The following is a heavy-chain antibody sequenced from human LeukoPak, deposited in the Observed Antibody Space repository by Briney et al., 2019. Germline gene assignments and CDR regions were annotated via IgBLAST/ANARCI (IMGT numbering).Heavy chain of an antibody. CDR1: GFTFSSYG. CDR2: IRYDGSNK. V-gene: IGHV3-30*02. CDR3: AKGGYCSSTSCYANAFDI. J-gene: IGHJ3*02. Sequence: GGSLRLSCAASGFTFSSYGMHWVRQAPGKGLEWVAFIRYDGSNKYYADSVKGRFTISRDNSKNTLYLQMNSLRAEDTAVYYCAKGGYCSSTSCYANAFDIWGQGTMVTVSS. D-gene: IGHD2-2*01.